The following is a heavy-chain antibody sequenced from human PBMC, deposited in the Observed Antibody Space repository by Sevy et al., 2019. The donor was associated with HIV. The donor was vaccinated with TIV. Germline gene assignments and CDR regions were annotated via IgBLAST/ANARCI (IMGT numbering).Heavy chain of an antibody. D-gene: IGHD1-1*01. CDR1: GFSLSTSGMS. CDR2: IFWDDDK. CDR3: SRFLKWYYTTYFDY. J-gene: IGHJ4*02. V-gene: IGHV2-5*02. Sequence: SGPTLVKPAKTLTLTCSFSGFSLSTSGMSVGWIRLPPGKALEWLTLIFWDDDKRYSPPLKSRLTITKDTSKNHVILKMTNIDPEDTATYLCSRFLKWYYTTYFDYWGQGILVTVSS.